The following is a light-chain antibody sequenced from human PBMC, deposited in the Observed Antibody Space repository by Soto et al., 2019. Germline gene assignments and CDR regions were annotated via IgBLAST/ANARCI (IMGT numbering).Light chain of an antibody. V-gene: IGKV2D-29*01. J-gene: IGKJ1*01. CDR3: MQSLELPRT. CDR2: EVS. CDR1: QSLLHSDGKTY. Sequence: DIVMTQTPISLSVTPGQPTSISCKSSQSLLHSDGKTYLSWYLQKPGQPPQLLISEVSNRFSGVPDRFSGSGSGTDFTRKISRVEADDVGVYYCMQSLELPRTFGQGTKVDIK.